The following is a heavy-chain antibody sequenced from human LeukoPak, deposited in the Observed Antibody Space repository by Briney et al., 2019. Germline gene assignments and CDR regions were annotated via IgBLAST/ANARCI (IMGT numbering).Heavy chain of an antibody. J-gene: IGHJ6*03. CDR3: ARVGESGSYSGYYYYMDL. D-gene: IGHD3-10*01. V-gene: IGHV1-69*13. CDR1: GGTFSSYA. Sequence: ASVKVSCKASGGTFSSYAISWVRQAPGQGLEWMGGIIPIFGTANYAQKFQGRVTITADESTSTAYMELSSLRSEDTAVYYCARVGESGSYSGYYYYMDLWGKGTTVTVSS. CDR2: IIPIFGTA.